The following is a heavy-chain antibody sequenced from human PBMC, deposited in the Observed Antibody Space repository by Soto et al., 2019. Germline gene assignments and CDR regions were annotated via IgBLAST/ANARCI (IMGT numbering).Heavy chain of an antibody. Sequence: TLSLTCTVSGGSVSGGASFWSWIRQPPGKGLEWIANVYYSGSSYYNPSLKSRLTISVDTTKNQFSLQLKSMTAADTAVYYCAKLYCTSSTCYFPGWFDPWGQGTLVTVSS. V-gene: IGHV4-31*03. CDR3: AKLYCTSSTCYFPGWFDP. CDR1: GGSVSGGASF. CDR2: VYYSGSS. J-gene: IGHJ5*02. D-gene: IGHD2-2*01.